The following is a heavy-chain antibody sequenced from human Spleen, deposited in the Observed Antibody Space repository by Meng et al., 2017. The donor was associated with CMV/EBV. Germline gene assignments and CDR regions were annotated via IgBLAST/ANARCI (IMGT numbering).Heavy chain of an antibody. J-gene: IGHJ3*02. V-gene: IGHV5-51*01. Sequence: KVSCKGSGYSFTNYWIAWVRQVPGKGLEWMGIIYPGASDTRYSPSFQGQVTISADKSISTAYLQGSSLKASDTAMYYCALIGYPHVGAFDIWGQGTMVTVSS. CDR1: GYSFTNYW. CDR2: IYPGASDT. D-gene: IGHD2-15*01. CDR3: ALIGYPHVGAFDI.